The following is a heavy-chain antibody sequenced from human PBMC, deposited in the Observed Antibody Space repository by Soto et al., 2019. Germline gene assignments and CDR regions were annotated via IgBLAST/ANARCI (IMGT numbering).Heavy chain of an antibody. V-gene: IGHV1-46*01. CDR1: GYTFTSYY. D-gene: IGHD3-10*01. CDR3: ARYMRFGELSTRRYHGMDV. Sequence: ASVKVSCKASGYTFTSYYMHWVRQAPGQGLEWMGIINPSGGSTSYAQKFQGRVTMTRDTSTSTVYMELSSLRSEDTAVYYCARYMRFGELSTRRYHGMDVWGQGTTVTVS. CDR2: INPSGGST. J-gene: IGHJ6*02.